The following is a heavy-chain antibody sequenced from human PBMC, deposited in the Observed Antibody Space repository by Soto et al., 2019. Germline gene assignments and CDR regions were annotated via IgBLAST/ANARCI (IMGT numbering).Heavy chain of an antibody. V-gene: IGHV1-18*01. D-gene: IGHD1-26*01. Sequence: GASVKVSCKASGYSFINYDISWVRQAPGQGLEWMGWISAYNGNTNYAQKLQGRVTMTTDTSTSTAYMELRSLRSDDTAVYYCAREEVGATGGNYWGQGTLVTVSS. CDR1: GYSFINYD. J-gene: IGHJ4*02. CDR3: AREEVGATGGNY. CDR2: ISAYNGNT.